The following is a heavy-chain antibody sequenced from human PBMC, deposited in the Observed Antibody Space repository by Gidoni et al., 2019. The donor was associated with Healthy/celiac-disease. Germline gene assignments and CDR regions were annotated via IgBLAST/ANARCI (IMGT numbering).Heavy chain of an antibody. V-gene: IGHV1-69*06. Sequence: QVQLVQSGAEVKKPGPSAQVSCKASGGPSSSYAISWVRQAPEQGLGWMGGIIPIMGAANCAQKCQGRVTITADKSTSTACMELSSLRSGDTAVYYCAYGDPPDGMDVWGQGTTVTVSS. CDR2: IIPIMGAA. D-gene: IGHD4-17*01. CDR3: AYGDPPDGMDV. CDR1: GGPSSSYA. J-gene: IGHJ6*02.